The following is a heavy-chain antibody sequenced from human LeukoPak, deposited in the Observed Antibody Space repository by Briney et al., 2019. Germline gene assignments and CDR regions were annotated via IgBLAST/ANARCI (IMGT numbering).Heavy chain of an antibody. V-gene: IGHV3-20*04. CDR1: GFTFDDYG. D-gene: IGHD2-21*02. Sequence: GGSLRLSCAASGFTFDDYGMSWVRQAPGKGLEWVSGINWNGGSTGYADPVKGRFTISRDNAKNSLYLQMNSLRAEDTALYYCARETIVVVTEYAFDIWGQGTMVTVSS. CDR2: INWNGGST. J-gene: IGHJ3*02. CDR3: ARETIVVVTEYAFDI.